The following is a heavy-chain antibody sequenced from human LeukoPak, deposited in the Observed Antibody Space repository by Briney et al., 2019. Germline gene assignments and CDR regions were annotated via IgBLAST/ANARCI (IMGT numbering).Heavy chain of an antibody. D-gene: IGHD6-13*01. J-gene: IGHJ4*02. CDR3: AKGDSSSWYGRAVDY. V-gene: IGHV3-23*01. Sequence: GGSLRLSCTASGFTFSDYAMCWVRQAPGKGLEWVSGISGSGGSIRYADSVKGRFIISRDNSKNTLYLQMNSLRAEDTAVYYCAKGDSSSWYGRAVDYWGQGTLVTVSS. CDR1: GFTFSDYA. CDR2: ISGSGGSI.